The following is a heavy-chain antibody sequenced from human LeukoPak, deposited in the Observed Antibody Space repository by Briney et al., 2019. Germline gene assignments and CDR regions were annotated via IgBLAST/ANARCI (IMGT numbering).Heavy chain of an antibody. D-gene: IGHD1-7*01. J-gene: IGHJ5*02. CDR2: IYTSGST. V-gene: IGHV4-61*02. CDR1: GGSISSGSYY. CDR3: ARDRGTTNWFDP. Sequence: SQTLSLTCTVSGGSISSGSYYWSWIRQPAGKGLEWIGRIYTSGSTNYNPSLKSRVTISVDTSKNQFSLKLSSVTAADTAVYYCARDRGTTNWFDPWGQGTLVTVSS.